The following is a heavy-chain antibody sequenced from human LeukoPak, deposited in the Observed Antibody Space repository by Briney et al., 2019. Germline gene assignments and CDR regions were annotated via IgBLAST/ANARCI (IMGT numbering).Heavy chain of an antibody. Sequence: ASVKVSCKVSGYTLTELSMHWVRQAPGKGLEWMGGFDPEDGETIYAQKFQGRVTMTRDTSISTAYMELSRLRSDDTAVYYCARDRGDFDYWGQGTLVTVSS. V-gene: IGHV1-24*01. CDR3: ARDRGDFDY. CDR1: GYTLTELS. CDR2: FDPEDGET. J-gene: IGHJ4*02.